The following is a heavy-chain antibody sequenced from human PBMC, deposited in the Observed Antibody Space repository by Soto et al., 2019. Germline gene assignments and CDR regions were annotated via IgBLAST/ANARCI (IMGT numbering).Heavy chain of an antibody. CDR3: THMRSYYGSGRHAFDI. V-gene: IGHV2-5*02. D-gene: IGHD3-10*01. CDR1: GFSLSTSGVA. J-gene: IGHJ3*02. CDR2: LYWDDDR. Sequence: QITLKESGPTLVNPTQTLTLTCTFSGFSLSTSGVAVGWIRQPPGKALEWLALLYWDDDRRYSSFLKSRLTTTKDPSKNQVVLTMTNMDPVDTATYYCTHMRSYYGSGRHAFDIWGQGTMVTVSS.